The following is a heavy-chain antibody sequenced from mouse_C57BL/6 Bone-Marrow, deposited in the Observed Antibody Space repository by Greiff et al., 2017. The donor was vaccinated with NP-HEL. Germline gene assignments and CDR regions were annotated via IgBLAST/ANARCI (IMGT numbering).Heavy chain of an antibody. CDR1: GYTFTSYW. Sequence: QVQLQQPGAELVKPGASVKLSCKASGYTFTSYWMHWVKQRPGQGLEWIGMIHPNSGSTNYNEKFKSKATLTVDKSSSPAYMQLSSLTSEDSAVYYCARRQLLRSYFDVWGTGTTVTVSS. CDR2: IHPNSGST. V-gene: IGHV1-64*01. D-gene: IGHD1-1*01. CDR3: ARRQLLRSYFDV. J-gene: IGHJ1*03.